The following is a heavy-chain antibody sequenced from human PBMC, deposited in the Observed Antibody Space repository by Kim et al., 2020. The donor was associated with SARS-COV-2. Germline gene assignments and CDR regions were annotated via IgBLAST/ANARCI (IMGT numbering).Heavy chain of an antibody. CDR2: ISGSGGST. CDR1: GFTFSSYA. J-gene: IGHJ2*01. D-gene: IGHD2-15*01. Sequence: GGSLRLSCAASGFTFSSYAMSWVRQAPGKGLEWVSAISGSGGSTYYADSVKGRFTISRDNSKNTLYLQMNSLRAEDTAVYYCAKRIGNCSGGSCYFHWYFDLWGRGTLVTVSS. V-gene: IGHV3-23*01. CDR3: AKRIGNCSGGSCYFHWYFDL.